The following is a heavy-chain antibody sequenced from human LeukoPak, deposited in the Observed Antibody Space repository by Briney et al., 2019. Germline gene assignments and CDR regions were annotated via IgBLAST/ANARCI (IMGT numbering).Heavy chain of an antibody. CDR1: GYTFTSYG. CDR3: ARALSSLWFGELLSPYYYYYGMDV. D-gene: IGHD3-10*01. J-gene: IGHJ6*02. Sequence: ASVKVSCKASGYTFTSYGISWVRQAPGQGLEWMGWISAYNGNTNYAQKLQGRVTMTTDTSTSTAYVELRSLRSDDTAVYYCARALSSLWFGELLSPYYYYYGMDVWGQGTTVTVSS. V-gene: IGHV1-18*01. CDR2: ISAYNGNT.